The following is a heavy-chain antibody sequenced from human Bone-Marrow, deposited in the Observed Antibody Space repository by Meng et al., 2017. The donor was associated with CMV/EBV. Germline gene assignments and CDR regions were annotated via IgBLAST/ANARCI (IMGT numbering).Heavy chain of an antibody. J-gene: IGHJ6*02. V-gene: IGHV4-39*07. CDR2: IYYSGST. CDR1: GGSISSSSYY. Sequence: SETLSLTCTVSGGSISSSSYYWGWIRQPPGKGLEWIGSIYYSGSTYYNPSLKSRVTISVDTSKNQFSLKLSSVTAADTAVYYCARDLTVTTSYYYGMDVWGQGTTVTVSS. D-gene: IGHD4-17*01. CDR3: ARDLTVTTSYYYGMDV.